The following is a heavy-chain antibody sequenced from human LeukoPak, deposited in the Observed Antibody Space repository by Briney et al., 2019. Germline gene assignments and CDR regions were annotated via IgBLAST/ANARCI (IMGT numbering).Heavy chain of an antibody. J-gene: IGHJ5*02. V-gene: IGHV4-4*08. CDR2: ISTGGDI. D-gene: IGHD3-16*01. CDR1: AGSICNSY. CDR3: VRGPGRGYALEP. Sequence: SDTLSLTCAVSAGSICNSYCSWARQPPGKGLEFIGYISTGGDINYNPSLRSRATMSINTSNNQLSLTLTSVTTADTAVYSCVRGPGRGYALEPWGQGSLVTVSS.